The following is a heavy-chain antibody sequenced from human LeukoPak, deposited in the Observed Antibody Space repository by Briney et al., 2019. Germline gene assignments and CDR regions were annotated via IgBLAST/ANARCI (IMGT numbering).Heavy chain of an antibody. CDR2: IYYSGST. D-gene: IGHD2-2*01. J-gene: IGHJ4*02. V-gene: IGHV4-39*01. CDR3: ARQLGYCSSTSCYADKVDY. CDR1: AGSISSSSYY. Sequence: SETLSLTCTVSAGSISSSSYYWGWIRQPPGKGLEWIGSIYYSGSTYYNPSLKSRFTISVDTSKNQFSLKLSSVTAADTAVYYCARQLGYCSSTSCYADKVDYWGQGTLVTVSS.